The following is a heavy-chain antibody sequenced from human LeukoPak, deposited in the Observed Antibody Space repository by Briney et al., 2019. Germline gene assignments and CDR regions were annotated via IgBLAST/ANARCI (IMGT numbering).Heavy chain of an antibody. CDR2: IGGRDGST. J-gene: IGHJ4*02. V-gene: IGHV3-23*01. D-gene: IGHD3-10*01. CDR3: AKGHYYGSGSLDY. Sequence: PGGSLRLSCAASGFTFSSYGMSWVRQAPGKGLEWVSAIGGRDGSTYYADSVKGRFTISRDNSKNTLYAQMNSLRAEDTAVYCCAKGHYYGSGSLDYWGQGTLVTVSS. CDR1: GFTFSSYG.